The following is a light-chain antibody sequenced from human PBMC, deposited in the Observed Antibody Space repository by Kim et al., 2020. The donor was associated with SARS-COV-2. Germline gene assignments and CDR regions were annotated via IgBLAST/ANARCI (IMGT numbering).Light chain of an antibody. Sequence: QSALTQPASMSGSPGQAITISCSGSSSDIGSYDYVSWYQQHPGEPPKLLIFDISDRPSGISSRFSGSKSGNRASLTISDLQAEDEADYYCSSYSVTSTFVFGPGTRVTVL. V-gene: IGLV2-14*03. CDR3: SSYSVTSTFV. J-gene: IGLJ1*01. CDR1: SSDIGSYDY. CDR2: DIS.